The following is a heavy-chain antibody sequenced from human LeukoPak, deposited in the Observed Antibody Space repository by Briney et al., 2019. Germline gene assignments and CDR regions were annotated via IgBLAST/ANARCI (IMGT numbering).Heavy chain of an antibody. Sequence: SETLSLTCTVSGGSISSGGYSWSWIRQHPGKGLEWIGYIYYSGSTYYNPSLKSRVTISVDTSKNQFSLKLSSATAADTAVYYCARDRSWGCGGDCIDAFDIWGQGTMVTVSS. J-gene: IGHJ3*02. CDR1: GGSISSGGYS. D-gene: IGHD2-21*02. V-gene: IGHV4-31*03. CDR3: ARDRSWGCGGDCIDAFDI. CDR2: IYYSGST.